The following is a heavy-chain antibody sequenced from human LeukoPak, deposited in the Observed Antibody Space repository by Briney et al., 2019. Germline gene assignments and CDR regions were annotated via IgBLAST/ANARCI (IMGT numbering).Heavy chain of an antibody. V-gene: IGHV1-2*02. CDR3: GTLLSNGPFDY. J-gene: IGHJ4*02. CDR2: IYPNSGAT. Sequence: GALVKVSCKASGYTFTGYYMHSVRQAPGQGLEWMGWIYPNSGATKYAQKFQGRVTMTRHTSISTAYMELSGLRSDDTAVYYCGTLLSNGPFDYWGQGSLVTVSS. CDR1: GYTFTGYY.